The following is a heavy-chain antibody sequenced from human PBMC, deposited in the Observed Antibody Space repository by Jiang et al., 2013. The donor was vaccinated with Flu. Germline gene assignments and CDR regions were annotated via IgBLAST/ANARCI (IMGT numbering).Heavy chain of an antibody. J-gene: IGHJ4*02. Sequence: GAEVKKPGSSVKVSCKASGGTFSSYTISWVRQAPGQGLEWMGRIIPILGIANYAQKFQGRVTITADKSTSTAYMELSSLRSEDTAVYYCARDPRXNTYYYDSSGATNWGQGTPGHRLL. V-gene: IGHV1-69*04. D-gene: IGHD3-22*01. CDR3: ARDPRXNTYYYDSSGATN. CDR2: IIPILGIA. CDR1: GGTFSSYT.